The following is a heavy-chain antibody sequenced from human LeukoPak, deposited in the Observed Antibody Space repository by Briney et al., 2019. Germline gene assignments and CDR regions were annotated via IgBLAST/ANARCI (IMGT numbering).Heavy chain of an antibody. CDR1: GGSISSSGYY. Sequence: PSETLSLTCIVSGGSISSSGYYWGWIRQPPGKGLEWIGSIYYSGSTYYNPSLKSRVTISVDTSKNQFSLKLGTVTAADTAVYYCARHSPVGIYYFDYWGQGTLVTVSS. CDR3: ARHSPVGIYYFDY. J-gene: IGHJ4*02. D-gene: IGHD1-26*01. V-gene: IGHV4-39*01. CDR2: IYYSGST.